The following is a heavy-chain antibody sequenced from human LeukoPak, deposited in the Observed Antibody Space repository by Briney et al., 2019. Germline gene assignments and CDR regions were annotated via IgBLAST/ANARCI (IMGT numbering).Heavy chain of an antibody. CDR3: ARVKKRYCSGGSCYRGGWFDP. CDR1: GGSFSGYY. CDR2: INHSGST. J-gene: IGHJ5*02. Sequence: PSETLSLTCAVYGGSFSGYYWSWIRQPPGKGLEWIGEINHSGSTNYNPSLKSRVTISVDTSKNQFSLKLSSVTAADTAVYYCARVKKRYCSGGSCYRGGWFDPWGQGTLVTVSS. V-gene: IGHV4-34*01. D-gene: IGHD2-15*01.